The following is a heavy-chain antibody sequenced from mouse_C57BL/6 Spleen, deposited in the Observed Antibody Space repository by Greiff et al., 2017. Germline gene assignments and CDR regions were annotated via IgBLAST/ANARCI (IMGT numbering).Heavy chain of an antibody. J-gene: IGHJ1*03. D-gene: IGHD2-4*01. V-gene: IGHV1-72*01. CDR2: IDPNSGGT. Sequence: QVQLKQPGAELVKPGASVKLSCKASGYTFTSYWMHWVKQRPGRGLEWIGRIDPNSGGTKYNEKFKSKATLTVDKPSSTAYMQLSSLTSEDSAVYYCARYYDYDYRYFDVWGTGTTVTVSS. CDR1: GYTFTSYW. CDR3: ARYYDYDYRYFDV.